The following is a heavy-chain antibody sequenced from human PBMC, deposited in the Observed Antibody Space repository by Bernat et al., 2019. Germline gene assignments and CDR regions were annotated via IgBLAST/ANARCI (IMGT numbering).Heavy chain of an antibody. D-gene: IGHD3-16*01. CDR1: GFTFSDYY. Sequence: QVQLVESGGGLVKPGGSLRLSCAASGFTFSDYYMNWIRQAPGKGLEWVSYISSSGSYTSYADSVKGRFTISRDNAKNSLYLQMNSLRAEDTAVYYWATGGREGVPVDTSWFDPWGLGTLVTVSS. J-gene: IGHJ5*02. CDR2: ISSSGSYT. V-gene: IGHV3-11*05. CDR3: ATGGREGVPVDTSWFDP.